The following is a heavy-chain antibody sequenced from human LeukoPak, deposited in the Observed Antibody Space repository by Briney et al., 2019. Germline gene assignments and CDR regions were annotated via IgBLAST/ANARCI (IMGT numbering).Heavy chain of an antibody. CDR2: ISGSGGST. Sequence: PGGSLRLSCAASGFTFSSYSMNWVRQAPGKGLEWVSAISGSGGSTYYADSVKGRFTISRDNSKNTLYLQMNSLRAEDTAVYYCAKELIGYYDYVWGSYSHYYFDYWGQGTLVTISS. J-gene: IGHJ4*02. V-gene: IGHV3-23*01. CDR1: GFTFSSYS. D-gene: IGHD3-16*01. CDR3: AKELIGYYDYVWGSYSHYYFDY.